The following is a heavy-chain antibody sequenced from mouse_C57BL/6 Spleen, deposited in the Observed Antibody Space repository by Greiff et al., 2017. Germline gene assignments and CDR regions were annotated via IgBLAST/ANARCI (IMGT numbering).Heavy chain of an antibody. J-gene: IGHJ4*01. D-gene: IGHD2-4*01. CDR2: INPYNGGT. Sequence: VQLQQSGPVLVKPGASVKMSCKASGYTFTDYYMNWVKQSHGKSLEWIGVINPYNGGTSYNQKFKGKATLTVDKSSSTAYMELNSLTSEDSAVYFCASYYDNAMDYWGKGTSVTVSS. V-gene: IGHV1-19*01. CDR1: GYTFTDYY. CDR3: ASYYDNAMDY.